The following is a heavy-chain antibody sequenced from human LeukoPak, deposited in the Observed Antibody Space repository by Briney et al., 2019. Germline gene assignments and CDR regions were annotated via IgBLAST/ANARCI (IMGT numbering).Heavy chain of an antibody. CDR1: GFTFSSYA. CDR2: ISGRGGST. V-gene: IGHV3-23*01. CDR3: AKVRRYYDSAGY. Sequence: GGSLRLSCAASGFTFSSYAMSWVRQAPGKGLEWVSGISGRGGSTYYADSVKGRITISTDNSKNTLYLQKNSMRAEDTAVYYCAKVRRYYDSAGYWGQGTLVTVSS. D-gene: IGHD3-22*01. J-gene: IGHJ4*02.